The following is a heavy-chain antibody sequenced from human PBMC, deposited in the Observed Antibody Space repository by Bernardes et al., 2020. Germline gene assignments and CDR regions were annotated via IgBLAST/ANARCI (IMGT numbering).Heavy chain of an antibody. CDR3: ARGQSITMIVVDKD. Sequence: GSLRLSCAASGFTFSDYYMSWIRQAPGKGLEWVSYISSSGSTIYYADSVKGRFTISRDNAKNSLYLQMNSLRAEDTAVYYCARGQSITMIVVDKDWGQGTLVTVSS. CDR2: ISSSGSTI. J-gene: IGHJ4*02. D-gene: IGHD3-22*01. V-gene: IGHV3-11*01. CDR1: GFTFSDYY.